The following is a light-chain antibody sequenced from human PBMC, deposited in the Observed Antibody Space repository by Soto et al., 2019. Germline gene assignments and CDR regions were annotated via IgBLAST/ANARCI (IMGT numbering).Light chain of an antibody. CDR3: SSYTLTYTRV. CDR2: DVS. CDR1: SSDVGAYNY. J-gene: IGLJ3*02. V-gene: IGLV2-14*03. Sequence: QSALTQPASVSGSPGQSITISCTGTSSDVGAYNYVSWYQHHPGKAPKLMIFDVSNRPSGVSNRFSASKSGNTASLTISGLQAEDEADYYCSSYTLTYTRVFGGGTKLTVL.